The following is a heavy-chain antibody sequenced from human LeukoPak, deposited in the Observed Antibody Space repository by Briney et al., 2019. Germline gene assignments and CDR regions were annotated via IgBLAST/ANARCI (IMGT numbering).Heavy chain of an antibody. CDR1: GGSISSYY. J-gene: IGHJ5*02. CDR3: ARELRTGTLYNWFDP. V-gene: IGHV4-4*07. D-gene: IGHD1-1*01. CDR2: IYTSGST. Sequence: SETLSLTCTVSGGSISSYYWSWIRQPAGKGLEWIGRIYTSGSTNYNPSLKSRVTMSVDTSKNQFSLKLSSVTAADTAVYYCARELRTGTLYNWFDPWGQGTLVTVSS.